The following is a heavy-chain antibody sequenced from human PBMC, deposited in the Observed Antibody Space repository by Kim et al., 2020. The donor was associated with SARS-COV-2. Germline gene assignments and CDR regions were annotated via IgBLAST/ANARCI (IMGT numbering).Heavy chain of an antibody. Sequence: GGSLRHSCAASGFTFGDYVIHWVRQAPGKGLEWVSFISGDGGTTYYADSVKGRFTVSRDNSRNSLYLQMNSLRSEDTALYSCAKNWLWTSSAYYYYYYMDVWGKGTTVTVSS. V-gene: IGHV3-43*02. D-gene: IGHD3-22*01. CDR3: AKNWLWTSSAYYYYYYMDV. J-gene: IGHJ6*03. CDR2: ISGDGGTT. CDR1: GFTFGDYV.